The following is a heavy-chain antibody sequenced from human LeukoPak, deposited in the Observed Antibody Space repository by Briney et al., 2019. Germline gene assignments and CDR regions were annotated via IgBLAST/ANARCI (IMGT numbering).Heavy chain of an antibody. Sequence: SETLSLTCSVSGVPIRTYYWTWFRQPPGKGREWIGYIYHTGSTNYNPSLKSRVTLSIDTSRSQFSLRLTSVTAADTAVYYCANYDGAPRSWGQGTLVTVSS. J-gene: IGHJ4*02. V-gene: IGHV4-59*08. CDR3: ANYDGAPRS. CDR2: IYHTGST. CDR1: GVPIRTYY. D-gene: IGHD3-16*01.